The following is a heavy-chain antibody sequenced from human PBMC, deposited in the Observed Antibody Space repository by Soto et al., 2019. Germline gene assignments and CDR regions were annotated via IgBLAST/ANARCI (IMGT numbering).Heavy chain of an antibody. CDR2: IYVTGAV. D-gene: IGHD2-21*01. Sequence: SETLSPTCSASGAALNSGNYYWSWIRQVPGKGLEWIGHIYVTGAVDYNPSLRDRITISQDTSERQFSLNLRLVTAADTAVYYCARLRIATNNYKWFDPWGQGTLVTVSS. J-gene: IGHJ5*02. V-gene: IGHV4-31*03. CDR3: ARLRIATNNYKWFDP. CDR1: GAALNSGNYY.